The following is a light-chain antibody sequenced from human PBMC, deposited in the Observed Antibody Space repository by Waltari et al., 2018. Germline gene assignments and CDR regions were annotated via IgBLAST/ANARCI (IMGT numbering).Light chain of an antibody. CDR3: QQSYSNPVT. Sequence: DIQMTQSPSSLSASVGDSVTITCRASQKIDRYLNWYQQQAGKAPKLLIYASSSLQSGVPSRFGGSGSGTDFTLTISSLHPEDFATYYCQQSYSNPVTFGHGTKVDIK. V-gene: IGKV1-39*01. J-gene: IGKJ1*01. CDR2: ASS. CDR1: QKIDRY.